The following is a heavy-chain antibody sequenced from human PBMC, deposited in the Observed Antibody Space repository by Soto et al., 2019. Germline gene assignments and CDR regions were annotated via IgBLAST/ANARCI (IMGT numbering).Heavy chain of an antibody. CDR1: GGTFSSYA. CDR3: ARYYDFLERGYYYGMDV. J-gene: IGHJ6*02. CDR2: IIPIFGTA. V-gene: IGHV1-69*13. Sequence: ASVKVSCKASGGTFSSYAISWVRQAPGQGLEWMGGIIPIFGTANYAQKFQGRVTITADESTSTAYMELSSLRSEDTAVYYCARYYDFLERGYYYGMDVWGQGTTVTVSS. D-gene: IGHD3-3*01.